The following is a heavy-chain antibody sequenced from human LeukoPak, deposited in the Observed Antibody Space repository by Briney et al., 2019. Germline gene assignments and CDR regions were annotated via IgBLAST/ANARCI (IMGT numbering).Heavy chain of an antibody. CDR3: ARETASGYFGFDF. J-gene: IGHJ4*02. CDR1: GYTFSSYG. D-gene: IGHD3-3*01. V-gene: IGHV1-18*01. Sequence: ASVKVSCKTSGYTFSSYGITWVRQAPGQGVEGMGWISAYGHTKLARNLQARVTVTIDTSTTTAYMELRSLSSDDTAVYFCARETASGYFGFDFWGQGTLVTVSS. CDR2: ISAYGHT.